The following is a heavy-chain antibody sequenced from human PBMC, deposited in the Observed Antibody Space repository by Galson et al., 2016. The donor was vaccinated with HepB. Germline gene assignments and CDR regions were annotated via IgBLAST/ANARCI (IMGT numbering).Heavy chain of an antibody. CDR2: TYYGSKWYH. D-gene: IGHD1-7*01. Sequence: CAISGDSVSSNSGAWNWIRQSPSRGLEWLGRTYYGSKWYHDYAASVKSRITINPDTSKNQFSLQLNSATPEDTAVYYCARGNYDWHWAMHGMDVWGQGTTFTVSS. J-gene: IGHJ6*02. CDR3: ARGNYDWHWAMHGMDV. CDR1: GDSVSSNSGA. V-gene: IGHV6-1*01.